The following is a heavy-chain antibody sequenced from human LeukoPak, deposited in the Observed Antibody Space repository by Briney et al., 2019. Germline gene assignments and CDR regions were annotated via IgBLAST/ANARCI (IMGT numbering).Heavy chain of an antibody. CDR3: ARDYVAVAGLDY. CDR2: IWYDGSNK. Sequence: PGRSLRLSRAASGFTFSSYGMHWVRQAPGKGLEWVAVIWYDGSNKYYADSVKGRFTISRDNSKNTLYLQMNSLRAEDTAVYYCARDYVAVAGLDYWGQGTLVTVSS. D-gene: IGHD6-19*01. CDR1: GFTFSSYG. V-gene: IGHV3-33*01. J-gene: IGHJ4*02.